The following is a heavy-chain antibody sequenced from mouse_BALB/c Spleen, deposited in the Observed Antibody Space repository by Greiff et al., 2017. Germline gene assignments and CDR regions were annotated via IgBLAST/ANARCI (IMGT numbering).Heavy chain of an antibody. J-gene: IGHJ4*01. CDR2: IWSGGST. Sequence: VNLVESGPGLVQPSQSLSITCTVSGFSLTSYGVHWVRQSPGKGLEWLGVIWSGGSTDYNAAFISRLSISKDNSKSQVFFKMNSLKANDTAIYYCARKNGNSRMDYWGQGTSVTVSS. V-gene: IGHV2-2*02. CDR3: ARKNGNSRMDY. D-gene: IGHD2-1*01. CDR1: GFSLTSYG.